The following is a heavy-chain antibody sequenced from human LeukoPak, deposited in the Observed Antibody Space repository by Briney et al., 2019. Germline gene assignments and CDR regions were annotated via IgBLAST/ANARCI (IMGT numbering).Heavy chain of an antibody. CDR3: AKDLAAMELEMATPHDAFDI. Sequence: SETLSLTCAVYGGSFSGYYWSWIRQPPGKGLEWIGEINHSGSTNYNPSLKSRVTISVDTSKNQFSLKLSSVTAADTAVYYCAKDLAAMELEMATPHDAFDIWGQGTMVTVSS. D-gene: IGHD5-24*01. CDR2: INHSGST. V-gene: IGHV4-34*01. CDR1: GGSFSGYY. J-gene: IGHJ3*02.